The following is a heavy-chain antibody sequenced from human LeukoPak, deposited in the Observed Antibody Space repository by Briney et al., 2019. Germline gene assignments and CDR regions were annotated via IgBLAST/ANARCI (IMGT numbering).Heavy chain of an antibody. Sequence: GGSLRLSCAASGFPFSNAWMSWVRQAPGKGLEWVGRIKSKTDGGTTDYAAPVKGRFTISRDDSKNTLYLQMNSLKTEDTAVYYCARGYYYDNSGYFSVTPRHDAFDIWGQGTMVTVSS. CDR3: ARGYYYDNSGYFSVTPRHDAFDI. V-gene: IGHV3-15*01. CDR2: IKSKTDGGTT. J-gene: IGHJ3*02. D-gene: IGHD3-22*01. CDR1: GFPFSNAW.